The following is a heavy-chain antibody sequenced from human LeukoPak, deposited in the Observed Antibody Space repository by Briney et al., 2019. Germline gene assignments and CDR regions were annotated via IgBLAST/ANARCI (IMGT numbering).Heavy chain of an antibody. CDR3: ARDLPRPDPSSTEDPRGSDY. CDR1: GGTFSSYA. Sequence: SSVKVSCKASGGTFSSYAISWVRQAPGQGLEWMGRIIPIFGTANYAQKFQGRVTITTDESTSTAYMELSSLRSEDTAVYYCARDLPRPDPSSTEDPRGSDYWGQGTLVTVSS. CDR2: IIPIFGTA. D-gene: IGHD6-13*01. J-gene: IGHJ4*02. V-gene: IGHV1-69*05.